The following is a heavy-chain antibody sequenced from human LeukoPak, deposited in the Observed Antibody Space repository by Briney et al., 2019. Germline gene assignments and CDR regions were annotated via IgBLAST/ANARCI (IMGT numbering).Heavy chain of an antibody. V-gene: IGHV4-39*07. CDR3: ARDSRKWELLGIGLDY. CDR1: GGSISSSIYY. CDR2: IFYSGNT. D-gene: IGHD1-26*01. J-gene: IGHJ4*02. Sequence: KPSETLSLTCTVSGGSISSSIYYWGWIRQPPGKGLEWIGSIFYSGNTYYNPSLKSRVTISVDTSKNQFSLNLRSVTAADTAVYYCARDSRKWELLGIGLDYWGQGTLVTVSS.